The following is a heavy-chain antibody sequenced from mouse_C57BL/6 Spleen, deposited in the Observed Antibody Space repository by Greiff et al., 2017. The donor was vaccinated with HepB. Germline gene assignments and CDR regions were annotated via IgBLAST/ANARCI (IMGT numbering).Heavy chain of an antibody. Sequence: EVQRVESGGGLVKPGGSLKLSCAASGFTFSSYAMSWVRQTPEKRLEWVATISDGGSYTYYPDNVKGRFTISRDNAKNNLYLQMSHLKSEDTAMYYCARDKGPYYYGSAAWFAYWGQGTLVTVSA. CDR1: GFTFSSYA. CDR2: ISDGGSYT. J-gene: IGHJ3*01. V-gene: IGHV5-4*01. D-gene: IGHD1-1*01. CDR3: ARDKGPYYYGSAAWFAY.